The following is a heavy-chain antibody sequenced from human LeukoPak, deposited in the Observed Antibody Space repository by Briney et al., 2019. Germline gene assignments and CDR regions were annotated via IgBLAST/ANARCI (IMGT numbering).Heavy chain of an antibody. V-gene: IGHV3-23*01. CDR1: GFTFSSYA. J-gene: IGHJ5*02. CDR3: AKDPMYYDFWSGHTSHWFDP. Sequence: PGGSLRLSCAASGFTFSSYAMSWVRQAPGKGLEWVSAISGSGGSTYYADSVKGRVTISRDNSKNTLYLQMNSLRAEDTAVYYCAKDPMYYDFWSGHTSHWFDPWGQGTLVTVSS. D-gene: IGHD3-3*01. CDR2: ISGSGGST.